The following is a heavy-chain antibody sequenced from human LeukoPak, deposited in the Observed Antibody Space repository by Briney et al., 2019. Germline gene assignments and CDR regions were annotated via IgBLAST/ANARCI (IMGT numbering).Heavy chain of an antibody. CDR3: ARDLELGSDY. V-gene: IGHV4-59*01. CDR1: GGSISSYY. J-gene: IGHJ4*02. D-gene: IGHD1-1*01. Sequence: PSETLSLTCTVSGGSISSYYWSWIRQPPGKGLEWIGYIYYSGSTNYNPSLKSRVTILVDTSKNQFSLKLSSVTAADTAVYYCARDLELGSDYWGQGTLVTVSS. CDR2: IYYSGST.